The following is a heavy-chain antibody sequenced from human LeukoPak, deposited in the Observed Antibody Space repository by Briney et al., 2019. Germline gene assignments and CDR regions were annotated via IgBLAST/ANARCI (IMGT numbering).Heavy chain of an antibody. Sequence: QPGRSLRLSCVVSGFTFSSYGMHGGRQAPGKGLGWVAVISYDGSNKYYADSVRGRFTISRDNSKNTLYLQMNSLRAEDPAVYYCARGTIAAAGYYYFDYWGQGTQVTVSS. CDR1: GFTFSSYG. CDR3: ARGTIAAAGYYYFDY. D-gene: IGHD6-13*01. CDR2: ISYDGSNK. V-gene: IGHV3-30*03. J-gene: IGHJ4*02.